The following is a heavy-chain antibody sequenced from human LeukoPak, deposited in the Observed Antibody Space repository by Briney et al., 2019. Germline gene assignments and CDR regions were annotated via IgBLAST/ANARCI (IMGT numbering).Heavy chain of an antibody. CDR1: GFSLRTGGMR. CDR3: ARTSPETYSGSSPFDY. V-gene: IGHV2-70*04. D-gene: IGHD1-26*01. J-gene: IGHJ4*02. CDR2: IDWDDDK. Sequence: SGPALVKPTQTLTLTCTFSGFSLRTGGMRVNWIRQPPGKALEWLSRIDWDDDKFYSTSLKTRLTISKDTSKNQVVLTMTNMDPVDTATYYCARTSPETYSGSSPFDYWGQGTLVTVSS.